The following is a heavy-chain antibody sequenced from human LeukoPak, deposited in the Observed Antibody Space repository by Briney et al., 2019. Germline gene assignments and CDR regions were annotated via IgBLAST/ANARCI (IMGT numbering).Heavy chain of an antibody. V-gene: IGHV4-34*01. CDR2: INHSGST. Sequence: PSETLSLTCAVYGGSFSGYYWSWIRHPPGKGLEWIGEINHSGSTNYNPSLKSRVTISVDTSKNQFSLKLSSVTAADTAVYYCARAFVRSILVTSSRYYYYMDVWGKGTTVTVSS. J-gene: IGHJ6*03. CDR1: GGSFSGYY. CDR3: ARAFVRSILVTSSRYYYYMDV. D-gene: IGHD3-9*01.